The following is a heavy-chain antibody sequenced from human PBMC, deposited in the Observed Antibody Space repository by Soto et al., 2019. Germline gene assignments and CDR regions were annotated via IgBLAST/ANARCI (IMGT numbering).Heavy chain of an antibody. V-gene: IGHV3-23*01. Sequence: GGSLRLSCAASGFTFSSYAMSWVRQAPGKGLEWVSAISGSGGSTYYADSVKGRFTISRDNSKNTLYLQMNSLRAEDTAVYYCAVVGYYLYYFDYWGQGTLVTVSS. D-gene: IGHD3-22*01. CDR2: ISGSGGST. CDR1: GFTFSSYA. CDR3: AVVGYYLYYFDY. J-gene: IGHJ4*02.